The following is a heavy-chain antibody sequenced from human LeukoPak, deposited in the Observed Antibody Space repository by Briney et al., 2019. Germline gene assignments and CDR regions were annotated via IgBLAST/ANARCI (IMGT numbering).Heavy chain of an antibody. CDR3: ATDSSGWHDY. D-gene: IGHD6-19*01. Sequence: ASVKVSCKASGYTFTGYYMHWVRQAPGQVLEWMGWINPNSGGTNYAQKFRGRVTMTRDTSISTAYMELSRLRSDDTAVYYCATDSSGWHDYWGQGTLVTVSS. CDR2: INPNSGGT. J-gene: IGHJ4*02. CDR1: GYTFTGYY. V-gene: IGHV1-2*02.